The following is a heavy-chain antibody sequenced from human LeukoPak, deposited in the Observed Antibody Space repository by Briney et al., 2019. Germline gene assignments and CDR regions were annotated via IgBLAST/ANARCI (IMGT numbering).Heavy chain of an antibody. Sequence: GASVKVSCKASGYTFTSYAMNWVRQAPGQGLEWMGWINTNTGNPTYAQGFTGRFVFSLDTSVSTAYLQISSLKAEDTAVYYCASSSLLLAYCGGDCYSPSDYWGQGTLVTV. CDR1: GYTFTSYA. J-gene: IGHJ4*02. V-gene: IGHV7-4-1*02. CDR2: INTNTGNP. CDR3: ASSSLLLAYCGGDCYSPSDY. D-gene: IGHD2-21*02.